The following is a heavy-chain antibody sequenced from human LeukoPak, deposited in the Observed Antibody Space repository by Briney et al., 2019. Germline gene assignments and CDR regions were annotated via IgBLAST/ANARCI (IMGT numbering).Heavy chain of an antibody. CDR1: GFTFDDYG. J-gene: IGHJ3*02. CDR3: ASWDYDAGAFDI. D-gene: IGHD3-16*01. Sequence: KSGGSLRLSCAASGFTFDDYGMNWVRQAPGKGLEWVSSISSSSGYIYYADSVKGRFTISRDNAKNSLYLQMNSLRAEDTAVYYCASWDYDAGAFDIWGQGTMVTVSS. CDR2: ISSSSGYI. V-gene: IGHV3-21*01.